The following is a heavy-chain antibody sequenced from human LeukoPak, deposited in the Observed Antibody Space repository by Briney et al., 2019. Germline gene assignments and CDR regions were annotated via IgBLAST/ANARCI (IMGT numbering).Heavy chain of an antibody. Sequence: QPGGSLRLSCAVSGXTVSTYVVHWVRRAPGEGLVWVLRINHDGSDISYADSVKGRSTISRDKAKNSLYLQMDSLRDEDTAVYYCARDYYDSTGYYQGDHWGQGTLVTVSS. D-gene: IGHD3-22*01. CDR2: INHDGSDI. V-gene: IGHV3-74*01. CDR1: GXTVSTYV. CDR3: ARDYYDSTGYYQGDH. J-gene: IGHJ4*02.